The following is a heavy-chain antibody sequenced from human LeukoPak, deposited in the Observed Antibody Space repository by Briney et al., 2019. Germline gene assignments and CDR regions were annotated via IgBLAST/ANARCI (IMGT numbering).Heavy chain of an antibody. CDR3: ARGDSSSWSNPDY. CDR1: GGSISSHY. CDR2: IYSSGST. J-gene: IGHJ4*02. Sequence: SETLSLTCTVSGGSISSHYWSWIRQPPGKGLEWIGYIYSSGSTDYNPSLKSRVTISVDTSKNQFSLKLNSVTAADTAVYYCARGDSSSWSNPDYWGQGTLVTVSS. V-gene: IGHV4-59*11. D-gene: IGHD6-13*01.